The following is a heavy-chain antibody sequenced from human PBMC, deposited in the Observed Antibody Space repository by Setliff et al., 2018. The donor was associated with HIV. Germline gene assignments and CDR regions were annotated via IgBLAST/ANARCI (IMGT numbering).Heavy chain of an antibody. CDR2: ISVYTGNT. J-gene: IGHJ3*01. Sequence: ASEKVSCKASGYIFTSHGITWVRQAPGQGLEWMGWISVYTGNTNYAQNLQGRVTMTTETSTSTATMELSTLRSDETAVYYCARDLKRTVVGVFMLVGDAFDVWGQGTMVTVSS. CDR3: ARDLKRTVVGVFMLVGDAFDV. V-gene: IGHV1-18*01. D-gene: IGHD3-10*01. CDR1: GYIFTSHG.